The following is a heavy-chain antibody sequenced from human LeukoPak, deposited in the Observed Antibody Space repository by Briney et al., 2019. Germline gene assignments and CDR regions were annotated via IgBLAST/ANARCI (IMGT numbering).Heavy chain of an antibody. CDR3: ARTSLGEFYFDY. D-gene: IGHD3-16*01. V-gene: IGHV4-31*03. CDR2: IYYSGST. Sequence: SETLSLTCTVSGGSISSGGYCWSWIRQHPGKGLEWIGYIYYSGSTYYNPSLKSRVTISVDTSKNQFSLKLSSVTAADTAVYYCARTSLGEFYFDYWGQGTLVTVSS. CDR1: GGSISSGGYC. J-gene: IGHJ4*02.